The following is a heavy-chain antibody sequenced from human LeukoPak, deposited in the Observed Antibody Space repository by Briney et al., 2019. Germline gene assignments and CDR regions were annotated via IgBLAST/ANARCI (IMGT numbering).Heavy chain of an antibody. CDR2: INPNSGGT. CDR3: ARDLYIAVAGGFDY. V-gene: IGHV1-2*02. CDR1: GYTFTGYY. D-gene: IGHD6-19*01. J-gene: IGHJ4*02. Sequence: ASVTVSCTASGYTFTGYYMHWVRQAPGQGLEWRGWINPNSGGTNYAQKFQGRVTMTRDTSISTAYMELSRLRSDDTAVYYCARDLYIAVAGGFDYWGQGTLVTVSS.